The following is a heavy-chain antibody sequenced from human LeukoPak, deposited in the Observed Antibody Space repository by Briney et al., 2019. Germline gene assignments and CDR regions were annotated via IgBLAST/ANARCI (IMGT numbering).Heavy chain of an antibody. D-gene: IGHD1-26*01. CDR2: ISGSGGST. J-gene: IGHJ4*02. CDR1: GFTFSSYA. CDR3: AKGHVGALWGYFDY. Sequence: AGGSLRLSCAASGFTFSSYAMSWVRQAPGKGLEWVSAISGSGGSTYYADSVKGRFTISRDNSKNTLYLQMDSLRVEDTAVYYCAKGHVGALWGYFDYWGQGTLVTVSS. V-gene: IGHV3-23*01.